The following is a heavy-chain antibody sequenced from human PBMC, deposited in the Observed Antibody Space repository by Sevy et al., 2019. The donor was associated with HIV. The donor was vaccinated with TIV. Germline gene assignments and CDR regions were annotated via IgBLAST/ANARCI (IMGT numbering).Heavy chain of an antibody. Sequence: GGSLRLSCAASGFTFSSYSMNWVRQAPGKGLEWVSYISSSSSTIYYADSVKGRFTISRDNAKNSLYLQMNSLRDEDTAVYYCARGSPSFLTMPSWMHAFDIWGQGTMVTVSS. D-gene: IGHD3-9*01. J-gene: IGHJ3*02. CDR2: ISSSSSTI. CDR1: GFTFSSYS. CDR3: ARGSPSFLTMPSWMHAFDI. V-gene: IGHV3-48*02.